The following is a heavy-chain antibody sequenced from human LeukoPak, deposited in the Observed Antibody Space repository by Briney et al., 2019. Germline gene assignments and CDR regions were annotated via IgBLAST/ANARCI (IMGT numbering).Heavy chain of an antibody. J-gene: IGHJ1*01. CDR1: GGSFSGYY. D-gene: IGHD5-18*01. CDR2: IKHSGST. CDR3: ARGRLRGYSYGPPAEYFQH. Sequence: SETLSLTCAVYGGSFSGYYWSWIRQPPGKGLEWIGEIKHSGSTNYNPSLKSRVTISVDTSKNQFSLKLSSVTAADTAVYYCARGRLRGYSYGPPAEYFQHWGQGTLVTVSS. V-gene: IGHV4-34*01.